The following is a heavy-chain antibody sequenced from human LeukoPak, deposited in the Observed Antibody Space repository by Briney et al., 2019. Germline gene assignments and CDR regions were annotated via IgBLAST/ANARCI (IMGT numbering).Heavy chain of an antibody. CDR1: GYTFTGYY. V-gene: IGHV1-46*04. CDR3: ARGDSYESSGDVFDI. J-gene: IGHJ3*02. D-gene: IGHD3-22*01. CDR2: INPSGGST. Sequence: ASVKVSCKASGYTFTGYYIHWVRQAPGQGLEWMGMINPSGGSTTYAQKLQGRVTMARDTSTSTVQMELSSLRSEDTAVYYCARGDSYESSGDVFDIWGQGTMVSVSS.